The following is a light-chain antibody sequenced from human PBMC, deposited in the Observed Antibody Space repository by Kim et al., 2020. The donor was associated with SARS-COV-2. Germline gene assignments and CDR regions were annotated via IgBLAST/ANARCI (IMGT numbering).Light chain of an antibody. J-gene: IGLJ2*01. Sequence: QSALAQPASVSGYTGQSISISCTGSSSDVGGYNYVSWYQQYPGKAPQVMIYDVSNRPSGVSNRFSGSKSGNTASLTISGLQAEDEADYYCSSYTASSILLFGGGTQLTVL. CDR2: DVS. CDR3: SSYTASSILL. V-gene: IGLV2-14*03. CDR1: SSDVGGYNY.